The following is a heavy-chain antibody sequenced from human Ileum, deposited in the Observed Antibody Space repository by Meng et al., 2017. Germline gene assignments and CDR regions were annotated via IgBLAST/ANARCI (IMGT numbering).Heavy chain of an antibody. Sequence: QVQLQESGPGLVNPSQTLSLTCSVSGGSMRSGDNYWSWIRQPPGKGLVWIGYIYYSGSTYYTPSLKSRVIMSVDTSANRFSLNLNSVTAADTAIYFCARGSSWLGNYRLLNFFDFWGQGALVTVSS. V-gene: IGHV4-30-4*01. CDR1: GGSMRSGDNY. D-gene: IGHD3-10*01. CDR3: ARGSSWLGNYRLLNFFDF. J-gene: IGHJ4*02. CDR2: IYYSGST.